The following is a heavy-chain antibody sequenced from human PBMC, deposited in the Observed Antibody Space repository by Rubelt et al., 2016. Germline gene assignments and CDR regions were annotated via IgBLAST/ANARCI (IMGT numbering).Heavy chain of an antibody. J-gene: IGHJ4*02. Sequence: KGLEWVSYISSSGSTIYYADSVKGRFTTSRDNAKNSLYLQMNSLRAEDTAVYYCAKTMEWNSSYFDYWGQGTLVTVSS. D-gene: IGHD3-3*01. CDR3: AKTMEWNSSYFDY. CDR2: ISSSGSTI. V-gene: IGHV3-11*04.